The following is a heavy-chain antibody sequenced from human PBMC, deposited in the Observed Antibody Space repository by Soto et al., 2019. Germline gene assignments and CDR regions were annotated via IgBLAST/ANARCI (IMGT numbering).Heavy chain of an antibody. J-gene: IGHJ4*02. Sequence: QVQLQESGPGLVKPSETLSLTCTVSGASISSSYWSWIRQPPGKGLEWIGYIYNSGSTTYNPSLKSXVTEPXXTSKNQFSLKLSSVTAADTAVYYCARRYSYGHFDYWGQGTLVTVSS. D-gene: IGHD5-18*01. V-gene: IGHV4-59*08. CDR2: IYNSGST. CDR1: GASISSSY. CDR3: ARRYSYGHFDY.